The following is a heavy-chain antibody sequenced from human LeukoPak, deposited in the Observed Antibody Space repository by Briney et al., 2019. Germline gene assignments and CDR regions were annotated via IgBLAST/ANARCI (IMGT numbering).Heavy chain of an antibody. J-gene: IGHJ4*02. D-gene: IGHD5-18*01. CDR2: IYSGGST. V-gene: IGHV3-53*01. Sequence: GGSLRLSCAASGFTFSDHYMDWVRQAPGKGLEWVSVIYSGGSTYYADSVKGRFTISRDNSKNTLYLQMNSLRAEDTAVYYCARLTAMALDYWGQGTLVTVSS. CDR3: ARLTAMALDY. CDR1: GFTFSDHY.